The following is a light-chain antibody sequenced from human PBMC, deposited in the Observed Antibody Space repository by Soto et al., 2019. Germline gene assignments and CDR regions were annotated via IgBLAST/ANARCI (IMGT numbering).Light chain of an antibody. CDR2: GAS. J-gene: IGKJ1*01. V-gene: IGKV3-15*01. Sequence: PGERATLSCWASETVATNLAWYQQKPGQAPRLLISGASTRAGGISDRFRGSGSGTEFTLTLSSLRSEDSAIYYCQQYFEWPPMTFGQGTKVEI. CDR3: QQYFEWPPMT. CDR1: ETVATN.